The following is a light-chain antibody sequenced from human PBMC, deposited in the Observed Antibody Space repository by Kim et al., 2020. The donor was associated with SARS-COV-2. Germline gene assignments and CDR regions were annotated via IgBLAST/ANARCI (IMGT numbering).Light chain of an antibody. V-gene: IGLV3-10*01. CDR3: YSTDSSGNHVV. J-gene: IGLJ2*01. CDR2: EDS. CDR1: ALPKKY. Sequence: SYELTQPPSVSVSPGQTARISCSGEALPKKYAYWYQQKSGQAPVLVIYEDSKRPSGIPERFSGSSSGTMATLTISGAQVEDEADYYCYSTDSSGNHVVFGGGTQLTVL.